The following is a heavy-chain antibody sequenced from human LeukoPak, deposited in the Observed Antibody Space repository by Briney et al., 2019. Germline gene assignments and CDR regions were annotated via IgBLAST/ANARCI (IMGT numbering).Heavy chain of an antibody. Sequence: GGSLRLSCAASGFTFSSYGMHWVRQAPGKGLEWVSVLYSGGSTYYADSVQGRFTISRDNSKNTLYLQMNSLRAEDTAVYYCARDRILDYWGQGTLVTVSS. J-gene: IGHJ4*02. CDR3: ARDRILDY. CDR1: GFTFSSYG. D-gene: IGHD2-21*01. V-gene: IGHV3-53*01. CDR2: LYSGGST.